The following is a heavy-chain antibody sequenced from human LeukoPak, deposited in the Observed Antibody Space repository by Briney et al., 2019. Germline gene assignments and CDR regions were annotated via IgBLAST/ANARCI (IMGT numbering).Heavy chain of an antibody. V-gene: IGHV1-24*01. J-gene: IGHJ4*02. CDR2: FDPEDGET. CDR1: GYTLTELS. D-gene: IGHD2-2*01. CDR3: ARDQGRKDIVVVPAEFDY. Sequence: ASVKVSCKVSGYTLTELSMHWVRQAPGKGLEWMGGFDPEDGETIYAQKFQGRVTMTRDTSTSTVYMELSSLRSEDTAVYYCARDQGRKDIVVVPAEFDYWGQGTLVTVSS.